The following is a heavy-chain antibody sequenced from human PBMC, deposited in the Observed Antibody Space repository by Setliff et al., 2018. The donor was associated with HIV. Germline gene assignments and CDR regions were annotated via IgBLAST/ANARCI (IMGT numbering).Heavy chain of an antibody. CDR1: GYTFTAYY. CDR2: IHPNTGST. D-gene: IGHD2-21*01. J-gene: IGHJ4*01. V-gene: IGHV1-2*06. Sequence: ASVKVSCKTSGYTFTAYYIYWVRQAPGHGLELMGRIHPNTGSTNYLQEFQGRVTITRDTSMSTVYMALTGLTSDDTAVYYCATGIPSDLDYWGQGTLVTV. CDR3: ATGIPSDLDY.